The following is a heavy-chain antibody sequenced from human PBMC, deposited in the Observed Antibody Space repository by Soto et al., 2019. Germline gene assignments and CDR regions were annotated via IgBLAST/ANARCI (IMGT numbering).Heavy chain of an antibody. V-gene: IGHV4-59*08. CDR2: IYDSGST. D-gene: IGHD3-10*01. Sequence: SETLSLTCTVSDSSISNYYWSWVRQPPGKGLEWIGYIYDSGSTYYNPSLKSRVTISIDTSKNQFSLKLSSVTAADTAVYYCASRKSSPYFDYWGQGTLVTVSS. J-gene: IGHJ4*02. CDR3: ASRKSSPYFDY. CDR1: DSSISNYY.